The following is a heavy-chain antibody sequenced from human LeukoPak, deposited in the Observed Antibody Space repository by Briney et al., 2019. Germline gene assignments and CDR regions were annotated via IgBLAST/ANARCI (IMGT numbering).Heavy chain of an antibody. J-gene: IGHJ3*02. CDR3: ARDSGVGPCLFCSGFDI. CDR1: RFTLSNHW. Sequence: GGSLRLSCAASRFTLSNHWMNWVRPAPGKGLEWVSSISTSSSYIYYADSVKGRFTISRDNAKNSLSLQINSLRAEDTAVYYCARDSGVGPCLFCSGFDIWGQGTMVTVSS. V-gene: IGHV3-21*01. CDR2: ISTSSSYI. D-gene: IGHD2-15*01.